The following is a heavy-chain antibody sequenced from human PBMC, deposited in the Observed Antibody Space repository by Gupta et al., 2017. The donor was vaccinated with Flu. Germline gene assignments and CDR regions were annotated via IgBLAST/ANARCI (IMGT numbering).Heavy chain of an antibody. CDR2: ISSSGSNI. Sequence: EVQLVESGGGVVQPGGSLRLSCAASGFTFRSYEMNWVRQAPGKGLEWVSYISSSGSNIYYADSVKGRFTISRDNAKNSLYLQMNSLRAEDTAVYYCASSLDYGANVGEYFQHWGRGTLVTVAS. CDR3: ASSLDYGANVGEYFQH. J-gene: IGHJ1*01. CDR1: GFTFRSYE. D-gene: IGHD4-17*01. V-gene: IGHV3-48*03.